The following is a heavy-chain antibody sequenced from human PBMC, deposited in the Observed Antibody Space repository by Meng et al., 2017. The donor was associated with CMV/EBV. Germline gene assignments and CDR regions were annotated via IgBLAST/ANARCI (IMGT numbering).Heavy chain of an antibody. J-gene: IGHJ4*02. Sequence: SETLSLTCTVSGGSITSGDYYWSWIRQPPGKGLEWIGYIYYSGYTYYNPSLKSRVSISVDTSKNQFSLKLSSVTAADTAVYYCATNGPYYDFWSGQDYWGQGTLVTVYS. CDR1: GGSITSGDYY. D-gene: IGHD3-3*01. V-gene: IGHV4-30-4*08. CDR3: ATNGPYYDFWSGQDY. CDR2: IYYSGYT.